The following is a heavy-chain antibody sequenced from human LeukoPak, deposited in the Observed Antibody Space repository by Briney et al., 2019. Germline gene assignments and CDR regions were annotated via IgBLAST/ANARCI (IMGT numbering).Heavy chain of an antibody. CDR1: GYTFSGYY. J-gene: IGHJ3*01. CDR2: TNPNSGGS. CDR3: ARTALVSPGAALDV. Sequence: ASVKVPCTASGYTFSGYYMLWVRQAPGQRLEWMGWTNPNSGGSYYAQKFQGRVTMTRDTSISTAYMELNSLRSDDTAVYFCARTALVSPGAALDVWGQGTIVTVSS. D-gene: IGHD3-9*01. V-gene: IGHV1-2*02.